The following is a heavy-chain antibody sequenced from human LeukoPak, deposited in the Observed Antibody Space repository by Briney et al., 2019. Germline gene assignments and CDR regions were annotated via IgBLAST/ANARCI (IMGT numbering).Heavy chain of an antibody. J-gene: IGHJ4*02. CDR3: ARAETGSSAFDY. Sequence: SETLSLTCAVSGGSISSSNWWSWVRQPPGQGLEWIGEIYHSGSTNYNPSLKSRVTISVDKSKNQFSLKLSSVTAADTAVYYCARAETGSSAFDYWGQGTLVTVSS. CDR2: IYHSGST. D-gene: IGHD6-6*01. V-gene: IGHV4-4*02. CDR1: GGSISSSNW.